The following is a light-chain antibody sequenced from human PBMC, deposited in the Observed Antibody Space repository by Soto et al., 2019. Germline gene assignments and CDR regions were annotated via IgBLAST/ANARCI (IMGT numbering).Light chain of an antibody. J-gene: IGLJ2*01. CDR3: SAWDDTLRGRA. Sequence: QSVLTQSPSASGTPGQRVSISCSGSSSNIGNNYVYWYHQLPGTAPKLIIYNNRPRPSGVPDRFSGSKAGTSASLAISGLRSEDEGDYYCSAWDDTLRGRAFGGGTKLTVL. CDR2: NNR. V-gene: IGLV1-47*01. CDR1: SSNIGNNY.